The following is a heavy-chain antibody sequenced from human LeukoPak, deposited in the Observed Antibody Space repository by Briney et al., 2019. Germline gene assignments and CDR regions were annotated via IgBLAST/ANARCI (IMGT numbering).Heavy chain of an antibody. J-gene: IGHJ4*02. CDR1: GFTFSSNA. CDR2: ISGSGGST. D-gene: IGHD6-13*01. CDR3: AKGVIAAAGTEVDY. V-gene: IGHV3-23*01. Sequence: PGGSLRLSCAASGFTFSSNAMSWVRQAPGKGLEWVSAISGSGGSTYYADSVKGRFTISRDNSKNTLYLPMNSLRAEDTAVYYCAKGVIAAAGTEVDYWGQGTLVTVSS.